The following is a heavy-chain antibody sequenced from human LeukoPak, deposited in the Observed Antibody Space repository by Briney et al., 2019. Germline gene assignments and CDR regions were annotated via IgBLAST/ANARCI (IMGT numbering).Heavy chain of an antibody. CDR1: RFTFSSYE. V-gene: IGHV3-21*01. CDR3: ARAGDGCNYFDY. CDR2: ISSSSSYI. D-gene: IGHD5-24*01. J-gene: IGHJ4*02. Sequence: GGSLRLSCAASRFTFSSYEMNWVRQAPGKGLEWVSSISSSSSYIYYADSVKGRFTISRDNAKNSLYLQMNSLRAEDTAVYYCARAGDGCNYFDYWGQGTLVTVSS.